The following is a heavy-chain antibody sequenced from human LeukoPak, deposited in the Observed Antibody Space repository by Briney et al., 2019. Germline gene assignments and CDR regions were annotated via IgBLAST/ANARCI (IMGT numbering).Heavy chain of an antibody. D-gene: IGHD3-3*01. V-gene: IGHV4-34*01. Sequence: PSETLSLTCAVYGGSFSGYYWSWIRQPPGKGLEWIGEINHSGSTNYNPSLKSRVTISVDTSKNQFSLKLSSVTAADTAVYYCARVGARYYDFWSGYTSDWFDPWGQGILVTVSS. J-gene: IGHJ5*02. CDR2: INHSGST. CDR3: ARVGARYYDFWSGYTSDWFDP. CDR1: GGSFSGYY.